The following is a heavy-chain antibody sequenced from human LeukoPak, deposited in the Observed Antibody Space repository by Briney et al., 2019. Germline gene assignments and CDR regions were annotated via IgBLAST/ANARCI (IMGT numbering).Heavy chain of an antibody. CDR3: ATLVAPLSGYFDY. D-gene: IGHD5-12*01. CDR2: ISYDGSNK. J-gene: IGHJ4*02. V-gene: IGHV3-30*03. Sequence: GGSLRLSCAASGFTFSSYAMSWVRQAPGKGLEWVAVISYDGSNKYYADSVKGRFTISRDNSKNTLYQQMNSLRAEDTAVYYCATLVAPLSGYFDYWGQGTLVTVSS. CDR1: GFTFSSYA.